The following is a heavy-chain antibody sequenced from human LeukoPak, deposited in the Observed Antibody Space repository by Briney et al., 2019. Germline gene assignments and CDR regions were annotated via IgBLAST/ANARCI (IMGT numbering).Heavy chain of an antibody. CDR1: GYTFTSYG. D-gene: IGHD3-3*01. CDR2: INPNSGGT. Sequence: AXVKVSCKASGYTFTSYGISWVRQAPGQGVEGMGWINPNSGGTNYAQKFQGRVTMTRDTSISTAYMELSRLRSDDTAVYYCARGSITIFGVVIPSDYWGQGTLVTVSS. J-gene: IGHJ4*02. V-gene: IGHV1-2*02. CDR3: ARGSITIFGVVIPSDY.